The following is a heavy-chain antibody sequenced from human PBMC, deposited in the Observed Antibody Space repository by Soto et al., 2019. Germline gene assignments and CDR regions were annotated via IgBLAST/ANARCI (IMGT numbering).Heavy chain of an antibody. CDR2: IKQEGSEN. CDR1: GLTLTNLG. D-gene: IGHD3-16*02. CDR3: ARGAGYIIDY. V-gene: IGHV3-7*03. Sequence: EVQLVESGGGLVQPGGSLRLSCGVSGLTLTNLGCTWARQAPGKGREGVAIIKQEGSENPYVDSVKGRFTISRDNAQNSLYLQMDGLRAEDTAKYYCARGAGYIIDYWGQGILVTISS. J-gene: IGHJ4*02.